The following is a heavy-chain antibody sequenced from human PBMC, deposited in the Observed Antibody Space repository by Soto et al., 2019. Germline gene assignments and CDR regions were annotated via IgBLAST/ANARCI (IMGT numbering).Heavy chain of an antibody. J-gene: IGHJ5*02. V-gene: IGHV4-61*08. CDR2: IHYSGST. D-gene: IGHD6-13*01. CDR1: GFALTYIGEG. CDR3: ARGSAAGPYWFDP. Sequence: SGPTLVNPTQTLTLTCTFSGFALTYIGEGVGWIRQPPGKGLEWIGYIHYSGSTSYNPSLKSRVAISVDTSKNQFSLKLSSVTAADTAVYYCARGSAAGPYWFDPWGQGTLVTVSS.